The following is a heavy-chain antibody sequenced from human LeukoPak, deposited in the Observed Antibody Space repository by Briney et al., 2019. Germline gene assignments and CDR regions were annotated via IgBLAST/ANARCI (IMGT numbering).Heavy chain of an antibody. D-gene: IGHD4-17*01. V-gene: IGHV3-53*01. CDR3: AREAVTRNYFDY. Sequence: GGSLRLSCAASGFTVSSNYMNWVRQAPGKGLEWVAVIYSGGSTYYADSVKGRFTISRDNSKNTLYLQMNSLRAEDTAVYYCAREAVTRNYFDYWGQGTLVTVSS. CDR1: GFTVSSNY. CDR2: IYSGGST. J-gene: IGHJ4*02.